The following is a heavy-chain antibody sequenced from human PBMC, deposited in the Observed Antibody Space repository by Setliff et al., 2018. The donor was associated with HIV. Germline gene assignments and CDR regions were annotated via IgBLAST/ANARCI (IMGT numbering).Heavy chain of an antibody. V-gene: IGHV4-4*09. CDR1: GGPIISYF. CDR3: ARGVSWGRPIFLDS. Sequence: SETLSLTCTVSGGPIISYFWSWIRQTPEKGLEWIGHIYSSGSTEYNPSLNSRVTITSDASKSQVSLRLNSATTRDTAVYCCARGVSWGRPIFLDSWGQGTLVTVSS. D-gene: IGHD7-27*01. CDR2: IYSSGST. J-gene: IGHJ1*01.